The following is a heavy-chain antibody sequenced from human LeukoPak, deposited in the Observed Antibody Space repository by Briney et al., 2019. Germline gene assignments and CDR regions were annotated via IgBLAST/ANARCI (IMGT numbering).Heavy chain of an antibody. CDR2: IYYSGST. J-gene: IGHJ5*02. D-gene: IGHD2-2*01. CDR1: GGSISSYY. V-gene: IGHV4-59*01. Sequence: SETLSLTCTVSGGSISSYYWSWIRQPPGKGLEWIGYIYYSGSTNYNPSLKSRVTISVDTSKNQFSLKLSSVTAADTAVYYCARSRSEGVVPAAIDWFDPWGQGTLVTVSS. CDR3: ARSRSEGVVPAAIDWFDP.